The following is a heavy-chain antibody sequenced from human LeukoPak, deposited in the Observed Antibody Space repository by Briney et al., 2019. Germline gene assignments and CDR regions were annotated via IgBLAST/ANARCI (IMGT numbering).Heavy chain of an antibody. V-gene: IGHV1-2*02. Sequence: ASVKVSCKASGYTFTDYHIHWVRQAPGQGLEWMGWIGPNSGGTDYAQKFQGRVTMTRDTSISTACLVLSRLASDDTAVYYCARANTIMTTVVASFDSWGQGTLVTVSS. J-gene: IGHJ4*02. CDR3: ARANTIMTTVVASFDS. D-gene: IGHD4-23*01. CDR1: GYTFTDYH. CDR2: IGPNSGGT.